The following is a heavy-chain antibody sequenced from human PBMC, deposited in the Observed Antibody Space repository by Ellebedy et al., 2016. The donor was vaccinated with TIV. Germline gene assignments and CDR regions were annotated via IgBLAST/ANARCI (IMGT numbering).Heavy chain of an antibody. V-gene: IGHV4-59*08. CDR3: ARRGYYYGMDV. CDR1: GGSISSYY. Sequence: SETLSLXXTVSGGSISSYYWSWIRQPPGKGLEWIGYIYYSGSTNYNPSLKSRVTISVDTSKNQFSLKLSSVTAADTAVYYCARRGYYYGMDVWGQGTTVTVSS. J-gene: IGHJ6*02. CDR2: IYYSGST.